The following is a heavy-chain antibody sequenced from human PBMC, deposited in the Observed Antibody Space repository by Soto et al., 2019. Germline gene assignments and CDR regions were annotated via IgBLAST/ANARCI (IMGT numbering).Heavy chain of an antibody. CDR3: AKEQYDDAGSDY. V-gene: IGHV3-23*01. CDR2: ISGSGDTT. D-gene: IGHD1-1*01. Sequence: EVQLLESGGGLVQPGGSLRLSCVASGFTFSSYAMNWVRQAPGKGLEWVSTISGSGDTTYYADSVKGRFTISRDNSKKTLYVQLDSLRAGDTAVYYCAKEQYDDAGSDYWGHGTVVTVSS. J-gene: IGHJ4*01. CDR1: GFTFSSYA.